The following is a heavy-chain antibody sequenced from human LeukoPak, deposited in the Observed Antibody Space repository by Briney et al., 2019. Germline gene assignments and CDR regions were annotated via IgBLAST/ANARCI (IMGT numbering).Heavy chain of an antibody. CDR3: ARDKREEGGLYDFWSGYTDY. Sequence: GGSLRLSCAASGFTFSSYAMSWVRQAPGKGLEWVSAISGSGGSTYYADSVKGRFTISRDNSKNTLYLQMNSLRAEDTAVYYCARDKREEGGLYDFWSGYTDYWGQGTLVTVSS. J-gene: IGHJ4*02. CDR2: ISGSGGST. CDR1: GFTFSSYA. D-gene: IGHD3-3*01. V-gene: IGHV3-23*01.